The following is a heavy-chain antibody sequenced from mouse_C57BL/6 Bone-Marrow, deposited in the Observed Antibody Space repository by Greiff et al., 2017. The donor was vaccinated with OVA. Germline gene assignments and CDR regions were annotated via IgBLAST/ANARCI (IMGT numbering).Heavy chain of an antibody. V-gene: IGHV8-12*01. CDR2: IYWDDDK. Sequence: QVTLKVSGPGILQSSQTLSLTCSFSGFSLSTSGMGVSWIRQPSGKGLEWLAHIYWDDDKRYNPSLKSRLTISKDTSRNQVFLKITSVDTADTATHYCARRAPYYYGSSYWYFDVWGTGTTVTVSS. D-gene: IGHD1-1*01. CDR3: ARRAPYYYGSSYWYFDV. CDR1: GFSLSTSGMG. J-gene: IGHJ1*03.